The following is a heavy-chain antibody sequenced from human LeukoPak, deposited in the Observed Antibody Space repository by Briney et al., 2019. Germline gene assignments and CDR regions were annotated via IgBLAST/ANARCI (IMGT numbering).Heavy chain of an antibody. CDR2: ISYDGSNK. CDR1: GFTFSSYA. CDR3: AKEKLKLAFDY. V-gene: IGHV3-30-3*01. Sequence: GGSLRLSCAASGFTFSSYAMHWVRQAPGKGLEWVAVISYDGSNKYYADSVKGRFTISRDNSKNTLYLQMNSLRAEDTAIYYCAKEKLKLAFDYWGQGTLVTVSS. J-gene: IGHJ4*02.